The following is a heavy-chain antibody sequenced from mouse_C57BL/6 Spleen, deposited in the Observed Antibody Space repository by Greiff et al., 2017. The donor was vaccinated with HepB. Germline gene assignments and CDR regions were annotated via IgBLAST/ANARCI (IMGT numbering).Heavy chain of an antibody. CDR3: ARRYYGSRCYFDV. V-gene: IGHV5-17*01. Sequence: EVKLMESGGGLVKPGGSLKLSCAASGFTFSDYGMHWVRQAPEKGLEWVAYISSGSSTIYYADTVKGRFTISRDNAQNTLFLQMNSLRAEDTARYYCARRYYGSRCYFDVWGTGTTVTVSS. CDR1: GFTFSDYG. CDR2: ISSGSSTI. D-gene: IGHD1-1*01. J-gene: IGHJ1*03.